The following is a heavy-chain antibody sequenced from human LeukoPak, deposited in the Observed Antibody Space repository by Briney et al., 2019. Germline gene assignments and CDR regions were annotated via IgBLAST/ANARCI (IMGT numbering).Heavy chain of an antibody. CDR1: GYTFTSYY. J-gene: IGHJ4*02. CDR3: ARESAIGFDY. CDR2: INPSGGST. Sequence: ASVKVSCKASGYTFTSYYMHWVRQAPGQGLEWMGIINPSGGSTSCAQKFQGRVTMTRDTSTSTVFMELSSLRSEDTAVYYCARESAIGFDYWGQGTLVTVSS. V-gene: IGHV1-46*03.